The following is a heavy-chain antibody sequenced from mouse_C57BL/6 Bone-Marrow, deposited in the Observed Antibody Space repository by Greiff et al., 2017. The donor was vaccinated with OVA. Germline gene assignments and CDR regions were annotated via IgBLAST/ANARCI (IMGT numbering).Heavy chain of an antibody. CDR2: ISSGSSTI. CDR1: GFTFSDYG. Sequence: DVMLVESGGGLVKPGGSLKLSCAASGFTFSDYGMHWVRQAPEKGLEWVAYISSGSSTIYYADTVKGRFTISRDNAKNTLFLQMTSLRSEDTAMYYCARQNYGNYEAWFAYWGQGTLVTVSA. D-gene: IGHD2-1*01. J-gene: IGHJ3*01. CDR3: ARQNYGNYEAWFAY. V-gene: IGHV5-17*01.